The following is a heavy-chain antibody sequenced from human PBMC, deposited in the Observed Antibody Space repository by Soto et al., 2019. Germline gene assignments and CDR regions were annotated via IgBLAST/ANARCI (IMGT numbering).Heavy chain of an antibody. Sequence: GESLVISCKGSGYSFTSCWIGWVRQMPGNGLEWMGTFCPCDSDTRYSPSFQGQVTSSDDKSISTAYLQWSSLKASDTAMYYCARQVGSSSYSPLYYGMDVWGQGTTVTVSS. CDR1: GYSFTSCW. D-gene: IGHD1-26*01. CDR3: ARQVGSSSYSPLYYGMDV. V-gene: IGHV5-51*01. J-gene: IGHJ6*02. CDR2: FCPCDSDT.